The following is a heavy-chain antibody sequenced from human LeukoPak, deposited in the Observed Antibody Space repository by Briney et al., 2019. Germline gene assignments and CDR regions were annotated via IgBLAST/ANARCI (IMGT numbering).Heavy chain of an antibody. CDR1: GFIFSSYA. J-gene: IGHJ4*02. V-gene: IGHV3-23*01. D-gene: IGHD5-18*01. CDR3: AKGIGYSYGSFIDY. Sequence: GGSLRLSCAASGFIFSSYAMSWVRQAPGKGLEWVSAISGSGGSTYYADSVKGRFTISRDNSKNTLYLQMNSLRAEDTAVHYCAKGIGYSYGSFIDYWGQGTLVTVSS. CDR2: ISGSGGST.